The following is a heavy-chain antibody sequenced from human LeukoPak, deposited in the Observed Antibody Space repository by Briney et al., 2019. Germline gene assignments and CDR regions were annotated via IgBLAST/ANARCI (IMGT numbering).Heavy chain of an antibody. Sequence: PSETLSLTCPVSGGSISSYYWSWIRQPPGKGLEWIGYIYYSGSTNYNPSLKSRVTISVDTSKNQFSLKLSSVTAADTAVYYCARLGCSGGSCYTYYYYYGMDVWGQGTTVTVSS. D-gene: IGHD2-15*01. CDR1: GGSISSYY. J-gene: IGHJ6*02. CDR3: ARLGCSGGSCYTYYYYYGMDV. CDR2: IYYSGST. V-gene: IGHV4-59*08.